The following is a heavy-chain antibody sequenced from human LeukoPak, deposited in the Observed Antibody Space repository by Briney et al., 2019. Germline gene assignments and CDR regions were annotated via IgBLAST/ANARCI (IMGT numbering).Heavy chain of an antibody. CDR2: ISSSGSTK. D-gene: IGHD4-23*01. V-gene: IGHV3-48*01. J-gene: IGHJ5*02. Sequence: QTGGSLRLSCGASGITFSSYSMNWVRQAPGKGLEWVSYISSSGSTKYYADSVKGRFTISRDNARNSLYLQMNSLGAEDTAVYYCARDGNYGGNSELPSWGQGTLVTVSS. CDR3: ARDGNYGGNSELPS. CDR1: GITFSSYS.